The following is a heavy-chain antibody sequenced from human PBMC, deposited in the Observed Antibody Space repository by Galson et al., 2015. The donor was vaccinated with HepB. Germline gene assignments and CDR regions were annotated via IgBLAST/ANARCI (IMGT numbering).Heavy chain of an antibody. V-gene: IGHV3-30*03. Sequence: SLRLSCAASGFTFSSYGMHWVRQAPGKGLEWVAVISYDGSNKYYADSVKGRFTISRDNSKNTLYLQMNSLRAEDTAVYYCARGSYCGGDCYFGAAGDYFDYWGQGTLVTVSS. CDR1: GFTFSSYG. CDR2: ISYDGSNK. D-gene: IGHD2-21*02. J-gene: IGHJ4*02. CDR3: ARGSYCGGDCYFGAAGDYFDY.